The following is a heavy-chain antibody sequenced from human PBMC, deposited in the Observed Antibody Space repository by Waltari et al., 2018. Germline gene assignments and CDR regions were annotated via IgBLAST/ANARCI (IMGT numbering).Heavy chain of an antibody. CDR3: ARHLYSIDYLELAK. CDR1: GFNFIRYA. V-gene: IGHV3-23*01. Sequence: DEHLLESGGGLSQPGGSLRLSCSASGFNFIRYAMSWVRQASGKGLEWVSGISDSGVITKYADSVKGRFTVSRDNSKNTVFLHLNSLRAEDTAFYYCARHLYSIDYLELAKWGQGTLVTVSS. J-gene: IGHJ4*02. CDR2: ISDSGVIT. D-gene: IGHD3-22*01.